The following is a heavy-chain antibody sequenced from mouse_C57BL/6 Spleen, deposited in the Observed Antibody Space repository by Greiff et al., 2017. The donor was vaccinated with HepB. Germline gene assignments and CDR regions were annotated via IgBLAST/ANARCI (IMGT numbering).Heavy chain of an antibody. D-gene: IGHD1-1*01. CDR3: ARGNYYGSSYGYFDY. J-gene: IGHJ2*01. CDR1: GYTFTSYW. Sequence: QQSCKASGYTFTSYWMHWVKQRPGRGLEWIGRIDPNSGGTKYNEKFKSKATLTVDKPSSTAYMQLSSLTSEDSAVYYCARGNYYGSSYGYFDYWGQGTTLTVSS. CDR2: IDPNSGGT. V-gene: IGHV1-72*01.